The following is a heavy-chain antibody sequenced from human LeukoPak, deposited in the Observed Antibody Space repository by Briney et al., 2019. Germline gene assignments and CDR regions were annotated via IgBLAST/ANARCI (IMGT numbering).Heavy chain of an antibody. V-gene: IGHV4-39*01. D-gene: IGHD2-2*01. CDR3: ARHRGLGYCSTTSCYHLDWFDP. CDR2: IYYSGST. CDR1: GGSISSSSYY. J-gene: IGHJ5*02. Sequence: SETPSLTCTVSGGSISSSSYYWGWIRQPPGKGLEWIASIYYSGSTYYNPSLKSRVTISVDTSKNQFSLKLSSVTAADTAVYYCARHRGLGYCSTTSCYHLDWFDPWGQGTLVTVSS.